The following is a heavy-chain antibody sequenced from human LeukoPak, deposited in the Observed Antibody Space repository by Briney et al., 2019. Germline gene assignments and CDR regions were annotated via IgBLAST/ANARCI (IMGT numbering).Heavy chain of an antibody. D-gene: IGHD3-22*01. V-gene: IGHV3-49*03. CDR1: GFTFGDYA. CDR3: TRDVYGHYDSSGYFLFDY. CDR2: IRSKAYGGTT. Sequence: GGSLRLSCTASGFTFGDYAMSWFRQAPGKGLEWVGFIRSKAYGGTTEYAASVKGRFTISRDDSKSIAYLQMNSLKTEDTAVYYCTRDVYGHYDSSGYFLFDYWGQGTLVTVSS. J-gene: IGHJ4*02.